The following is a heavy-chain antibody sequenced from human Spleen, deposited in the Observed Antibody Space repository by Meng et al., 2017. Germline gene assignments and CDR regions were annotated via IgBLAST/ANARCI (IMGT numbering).Heavy chain of an antibody. D-gene: IGHD5-12*01. V-gene: IGHV3-48*03. CDR2: VSSGSSAK. J-gene: IGHJ4*02. CDR1: GFTFSNCE. Sequence: GGSLRLSCAASGFTFSNCEMNWVRQAPGKGLEWVSYVSSGSSAKYYADSVKGRFTISRDNDKNSLYLQMNSLRAEDTAIYYCAREPQNSAYHFDDWGQGTLVTVSS. CDR3: AREPQNSAYHFDD.